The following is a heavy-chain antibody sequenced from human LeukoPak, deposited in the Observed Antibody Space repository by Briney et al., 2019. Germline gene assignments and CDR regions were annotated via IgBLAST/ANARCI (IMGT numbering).Heavy chain of an antibody. V-gene: IGHV3-30*02. CDR3: TKGDDYGANTRLPKFNWFDP. CDR2: IRYDGNDK. D-gene: IGHD4-23*01. J-gene: IGHJ5*02. CDR1: GFTFTTCA. Sequence: GGSLRLSCAASGFTFTTCAMHWVRQAPGKGLEWVAYIRYDGNDKNYADSVKGRFTISRDNSKDMLYLQMNSLRPEDTAVYYCTKGDDYGANTRLPKFNWFDPWGQGTLVTVSS.